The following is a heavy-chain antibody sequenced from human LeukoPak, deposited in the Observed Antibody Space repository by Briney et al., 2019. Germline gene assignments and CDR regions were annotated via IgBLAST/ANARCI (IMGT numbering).Heavy chain of an antibody. CDR3: ATWAGTATGFSGPYDY. CDR2: IDSTSNYI. J-gene: IGHJ4*02. V-gene: IGHV3-21*01. D-gene: IGHD6-13*01. Sequence: GGSLRLSCAASAFTFSSYSMSWVRQAPGKGLEWVSSIDSTSNYIYYADSVKGRFTISRDNARNSLYLPMNSLRGDDTAVYYCATWAGTATGFSGPYDYWSQGTPVTVSS. CDR1: AFTFSSYS.